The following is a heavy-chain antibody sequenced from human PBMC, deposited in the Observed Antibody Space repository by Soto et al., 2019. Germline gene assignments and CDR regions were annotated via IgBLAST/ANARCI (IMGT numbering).Heavy chain of an antibody. D-gene: IGHD3-3*01. V-gene: IGHV2-5*02. J-gene: IGHJ4*02. Sequence: SGPTLVNPTQTLTLTCTFSGFSLSTSGVGVGWIRQPPGKALEWPALIYWDDDKRYSPSLKSRLTITKDTSKNQVVLTMTNMDPVDTATYYCAHSPNTYYDFWSGYFGWGQGTLVTVSS. CDR1: GFSLSTSGVG. CDR3: AHSPNTYYDFWSGYFG. CDR2: IYWDDDK.